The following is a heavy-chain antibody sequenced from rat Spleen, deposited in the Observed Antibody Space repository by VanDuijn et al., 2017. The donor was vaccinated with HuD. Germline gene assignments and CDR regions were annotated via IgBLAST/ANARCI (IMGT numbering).Heavy chain of an antibody. V-gene: IGHV5S13*01. Sequence: EVQLVESGGGVVQPGRSLKLSCAASGFTFSDYVMAWVRQDPTMGLEWVASISSGGAYTYYRDSVKGRFTISRDDAENTLYLQMDSLRSEDTATYYCAQPLAYWGQGTLVTVSS. CDR3: AQPLAY. CDR2: ISSGGAYT. CDR1: GFTFSDYV. J-gene: IGHJ3*01. D-gene: IGHD3-4*01.